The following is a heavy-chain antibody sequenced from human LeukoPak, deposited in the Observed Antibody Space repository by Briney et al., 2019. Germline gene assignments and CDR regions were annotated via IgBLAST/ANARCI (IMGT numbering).Heavy chain of an antibody. Sequence: SETLSLTCTVSGGSISSSSYYWGWIRQPPGKGLEWIGSIYYSGSTYYNPPLKSRVTISVDTSKNQFSLKLSSVTAADTAVYYCARHSDYYGSGSYPRPGFDPWGQGTLVTVSS. J-gene: IGHJ5*02. CDR1: GGSISSSSYY. V-gene: IGHV4-39*01. CDR2: IYYSGST. CDR3: ARHSDYYGSGSYPRPGFDP. D-gene: IGHD3-10*01.